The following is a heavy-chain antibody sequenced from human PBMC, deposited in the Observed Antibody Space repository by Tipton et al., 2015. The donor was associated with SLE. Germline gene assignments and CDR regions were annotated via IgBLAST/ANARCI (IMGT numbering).Heavy chain of an antibody. V-gene: IGHV4-59*08. CDR2: IFYGSA. D-gene: IGHD2-15*01. Sequence: TLSLTCTVSGGSISNFYWSWIRQPPGKGLEWLGYIFYGSANYNPSLQSRVTISRDPSKNQFSLKLSSVTAADTAVYYCARGCSGTSCYWGDDWGQGSLVIVSS. J-gene: IGHJ4*02. CDR1: GGSISNFY. CDR3: ARGCSGTSCYWGDD.